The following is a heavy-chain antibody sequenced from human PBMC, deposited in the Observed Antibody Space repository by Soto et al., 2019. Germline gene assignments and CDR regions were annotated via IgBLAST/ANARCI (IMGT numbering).Heavy chain of an antibody. J-gene: IGHJ6*03. Sequence: PSETLSLTCTVSGGSISSGGYYWSWIRQHPGKGLEWIGYIYYSGSTYYNPSLKSRVTISVDTSKNQFSLKLSSVTAADTAVYYCARDLGSWSPQEGYYYYMDVWGKGTTVTVSS. CDR2: IYYSGST. CDR1: GGSISSGGYY. V-gene: IGHV4-31*03. D-gene: IGHD6-13*01. CDR3: ARDLGSWSPQEGYYYYMDV.